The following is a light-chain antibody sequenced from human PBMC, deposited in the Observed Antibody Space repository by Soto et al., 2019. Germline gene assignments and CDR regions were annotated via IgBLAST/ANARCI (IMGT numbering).Light chain of an antibody. CDR3: AAWDDSLNGLYV. CDR2: SNN. Sequence: QLVLTQPPSASGTPGQRVTISCSGSSSNIGSNTVKWYQQLPGTAPKLLIYSNNQRPSGVPDRFSGSKSGTSASLAISGLQSEDEADYYCAAWDDSLNGLYVFGTGTKLTVL. J-gene: IGLJ1*01. V-gene: IGLV1-44*01. CDR1: SSNIGSNT.